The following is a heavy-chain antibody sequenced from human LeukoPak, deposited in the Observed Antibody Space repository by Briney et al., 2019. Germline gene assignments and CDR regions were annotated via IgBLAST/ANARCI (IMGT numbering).Heavy chain of an antibody. J-gene: IGHJ4*02. Sequence: PSETLSLTCAVYGGSFSGYYWSWIRQPPGKGLEWIGEINHSGSTNYNPSLKSRVTISVDTSKNQFSLNLRSVTAADTAVYYCARRREGSSSVDSWGQGTLVTVSS. CDR1: GGSFSGYY. V-gene: IGHV4-34*01. CDR3: ARRREGSSSVDS. CDR2: INHSGST. D-gene: IGHD6-6*01.